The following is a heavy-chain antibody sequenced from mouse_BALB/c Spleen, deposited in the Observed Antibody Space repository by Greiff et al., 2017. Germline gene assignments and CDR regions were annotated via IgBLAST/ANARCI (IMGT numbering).Heavy chain of an antibody. CDR2: ISYSGST. J-gene: IGHJ2*01. CDR3: ARSRRIYGSSSYYFDY. V-gene: IGHV3-2*02. D-gene: IGHD1-1*01. Sequence: EVQLKESGPGLVKPSLSLSLTCTVTGYSITSDYAWNWIRQFPGNKLEWMGYISYSGSTSYNPSLKSRISITRDTSKNQFFLQLNSVTTEDTATYYCARSRRIYGSSSYYFDYWGQGTTLTVSS. CDR1: GYSITSDYA.